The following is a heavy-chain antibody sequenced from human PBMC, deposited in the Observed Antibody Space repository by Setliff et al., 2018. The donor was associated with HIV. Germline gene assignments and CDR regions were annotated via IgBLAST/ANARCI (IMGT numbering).Heavy chain of an antibody. V-gene: IGHV4-34*01. J-gene: IGHJ4*02. CDR1: GGSFMGYY. CDR2: INHSGNT. Sequence: SETLSLTCAVYGGSFMGYYWNWIRQPPGKGLEWIGEINHSGNTNSNPSLKSRVTISVDPSKSQFSLRLDSVTAADTAIYYCGRGPHIVGAPWAVIDYWAQGKPVTVSS. D-gene: IGHD1-26*01. CDR3: GRGPHIVGAPWAVIDY.